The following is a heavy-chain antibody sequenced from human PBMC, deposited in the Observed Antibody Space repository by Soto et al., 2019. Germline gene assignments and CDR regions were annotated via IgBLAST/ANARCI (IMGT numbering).Heavy chain of an antibody. Sequence: SVTLSLTCTVSGVSISSSSYYLGWIRQPPGKGLEWIGSIYYSGSTYYNPSLKSRVTISVDTSKNQFSLKLSSVTAADTAVYYCARRYGASFDYWGQGTLVTVSS. V-gene: IGHV4-39*07. CDR1: GVSISSSSYY. J-gene: IGHJ4*02. D-gene: IGHD4-17*01. CDR3: ARRYGASFDY. CDR2: IYYSGST.